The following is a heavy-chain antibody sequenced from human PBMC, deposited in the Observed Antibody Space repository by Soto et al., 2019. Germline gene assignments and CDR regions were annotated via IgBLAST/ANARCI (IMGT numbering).Heavy chain of an antibody. V-gene: IGHV1-3*05. D-gene: IGHD1-26*01. CDR3: ARVLVGATPVDY. CDR2: INAGNGNT. J-gene: IGHJ4*02. Sequence: QVQLVQSGAEEKKPGASVKVSCKASGYTFTSYAMHWVRQATGQRLEGMGWINAGNGNTKYSQKFQGRVTITRDTSASTAYMELSSLRSEDTAVYYCARVLVGATPVDYWGQGTLVTVSS. CDR1: GYTFTSYA.